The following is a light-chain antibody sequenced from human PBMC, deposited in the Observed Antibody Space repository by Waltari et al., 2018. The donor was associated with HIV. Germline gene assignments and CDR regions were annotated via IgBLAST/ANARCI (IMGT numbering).Light chain of an antibody. CDR1: RRDIGGYNY. CDR3: CSCTTSSTLV. CDR2: EVT. Sequence: QSALTQPASVSGSPGQSITISCTGTRRDIGGYNYVSWFQQQSGKAPKLMISEVTYRPLGVSNRFSGSKSGNTASLTISGLQAEDEATYYCSCTTSSTLVFGGGTMLTVL. V-gene: IGLV2-14*01. J-gene: IGLJ2*01.